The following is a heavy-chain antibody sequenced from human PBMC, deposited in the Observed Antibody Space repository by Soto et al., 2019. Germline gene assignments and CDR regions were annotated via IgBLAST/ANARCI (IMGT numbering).Heavy chain of an antibody. D-gene: IGHD2-21*01. CDR3: ARASSIRIPDGMDV. CDR2: INSVGSST. Sequence: EAQLVESGGGLVQPGGSLRLSCAASGFTFSSYWMHWVRQAPGKGLVWVSRINSVGSSTSYADSVKGRFTISRDNAKNTLYLQMNSLRAEDTAVYYCARASSIRIPDGMDVWGQGTTVTVSS. J-gene: IGHJ6*02. V-gene: IGHV3-74*01. CDR1: GFTFSSYW.